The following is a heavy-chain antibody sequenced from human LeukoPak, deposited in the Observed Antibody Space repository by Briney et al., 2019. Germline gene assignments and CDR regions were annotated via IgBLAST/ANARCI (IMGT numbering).Heavy chain of an antibody. CDR3: ARAIVGAHALLGYYYYYMDV. Sequence: SVKVSCKASGGTFSSYAISWVRQAPGQGLEWMGRIIPILGIANYAQKFQGRVTITADESTSTAYMELSSLRSEDTAVYYCARAIVGAHALLGYYYYYMDVWGKGTTVTVSS. CDR1: GGTFSSYA. J-gene: IGHJ6*03. D-gene: IGHD1-26*01. V-gene: IGHV1-69*04. CDR2: IIPILGIA.